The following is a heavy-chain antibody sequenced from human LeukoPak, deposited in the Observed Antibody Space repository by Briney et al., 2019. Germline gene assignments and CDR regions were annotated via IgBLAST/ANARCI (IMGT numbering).Heavy chain of an antibody. J-gene: IGHJ6*02. Sequence: GESLKISCKGSGYTFTSHWIAWVRQMPGKGLEWMGVIYPGDADTRYSPSFQGQVTISADKSINTAYLQWSSLKASDTAIYYCARRERKQGTYYYYYGMDVWGQGTTVTVPS. D-gene: IGHD1/OR15-1a*01. CDR1: GYTFTSHW. V-gene: IGHV5-51*01. CDR2: IYPGDADT. CDR3: ARRERKQGTYYYYYGMDV.